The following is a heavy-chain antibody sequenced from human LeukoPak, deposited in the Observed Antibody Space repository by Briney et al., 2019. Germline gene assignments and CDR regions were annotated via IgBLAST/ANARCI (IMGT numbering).Heavy chain of an antibody. V-gene: IGHV3-30*18. CDR3: AKDRAYYYDRGGSFDP. D-gene: IGHD3-10*02. CDR1: GFTFSSYG. J-gene: IGHJ5*02. Sequence: GGSLRLSCAASGFTFSSYGMHWVRQAPGKGLEWVAVISYDGSNKYYADSVKGRFTISRDNSKNTLYLQMNSLRAEDTAVYYCAKDRAYYYDRGGSFDPWGQGTLVTVSS. CDR2: ISYDGSNK.